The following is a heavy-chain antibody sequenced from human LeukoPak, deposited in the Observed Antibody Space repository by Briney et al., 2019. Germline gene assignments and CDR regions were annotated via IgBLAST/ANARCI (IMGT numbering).Heavy chain of an antibody. CDR2: ITGSGGSA. V-gene: IGHV3-23*01. CDR3: ATLMRGPTGYSGYGGEDY. J-gene: IGHJ4*02. CDR1: GFTFSNYA. D-gene: IGHD5-12*01. Sequence: GGSLRLSCAASGFTFSNYAMTWVRQAQGTGLQWVSAITGSGGSAYYADSVKGRFAISRDNSKNTLYLQLTSLKAEDTAVYYCATLMRGPTGYSGYGGEDYWGQGTLVTVSS.